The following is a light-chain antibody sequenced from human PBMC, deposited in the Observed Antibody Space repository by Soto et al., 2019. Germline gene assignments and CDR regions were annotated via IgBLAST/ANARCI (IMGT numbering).Light chain of an antibody. CDR1: SSDVGAYDY. CDR2: DVS. CDR3: SSYTISSTPLYV. V-gene: IGLV2-14*01. Sequence: QSALTQPASVSGSPGQSIAISCTGTSSDVGAYDYVSWYQQHPGKPPKLMIYDVSNRPSGVSNRVSGSKSGNTASLTISGLQAEDEADYYCSSYTISSTPLYVFGTGTKLTVL. J-gene: IGLJ1*01.